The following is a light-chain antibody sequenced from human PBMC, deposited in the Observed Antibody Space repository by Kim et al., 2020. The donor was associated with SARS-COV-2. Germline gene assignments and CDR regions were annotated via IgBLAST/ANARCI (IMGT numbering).Light chain of an antibody. CDR2: EDT. CDR3: QSSDSSDTFWV. V-gene: IGLV3-25*03. CDR1: ALPNQY. Sequence: SPGQTARINCYGDALPNQYAYWCQQKPGQAPVLVIYEDTERPSGIPERFSGSTSGTTVTLTISGVQAEDEADYYCQSSDSSDTFWVFGGGTQLTVL. J-gene: IGLJ3*02.